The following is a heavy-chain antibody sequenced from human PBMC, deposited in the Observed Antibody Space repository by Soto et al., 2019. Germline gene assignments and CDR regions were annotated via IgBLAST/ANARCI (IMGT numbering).Heavy chain of an antibody. CDR1: GFTFSSYS. CDR2: ISSSSSYI. V-gene: IGHV3-21*01. Sequence: EVQLVESGGGLVQPGRSLRLSCAASGFTFSSYSMNWVRQAPGKGLEWVSSISSSSSYIYYADSVKGRFTISRDNAKNSLYLQMNSLRAEDTAVYYCANSWNYCGNDCYTYFFDYWGQGTLVTVSS. J-gene: IGHJ4*02. CDR3: ANSWNYCGNDCYTYFFDY. D-gene: IGHD2-21*02.